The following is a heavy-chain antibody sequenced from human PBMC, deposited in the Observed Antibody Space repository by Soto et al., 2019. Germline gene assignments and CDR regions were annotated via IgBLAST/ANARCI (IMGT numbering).Heavy chain of an antibody. CDR3: ERGSSNYSWFDP. V-gene: IGHV4-31*03. CDR2: IYYSGST. J-gene: IGHJ5*02. Sequence: SETLSLTCTVSGGSISSGGYYWSWIRQHPGKGLEWIGYIYYSGSTYYNPSLKSRVTISVDTSKNQFSLKLSSVTAADTAVYYCERGSSNYSWFDPWGQGTLVTVSS. CDR1: GGSISSGGYY. D-gene: IGHD4-4*01.